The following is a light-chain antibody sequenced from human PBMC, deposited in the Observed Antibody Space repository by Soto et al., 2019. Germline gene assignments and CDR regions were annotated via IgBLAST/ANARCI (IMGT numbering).Light chain of an antibody. CDR2: EVT. CDR1: SCDVGAYHF. V-gene: IGLV2-14*01. Sequence: QSVLTQPASVSGSPGQSITISCTGSSCDVGAYHFVSWYQHHPGKAPKLILYEVTARPSGVSSRFSGSKSGHTASLTISGLQADDEANYYCSSYTSSNTPYVFGNGTKVTV. J-gene: IGLJ1*01. CDR3: SSYTSSNTPYV.